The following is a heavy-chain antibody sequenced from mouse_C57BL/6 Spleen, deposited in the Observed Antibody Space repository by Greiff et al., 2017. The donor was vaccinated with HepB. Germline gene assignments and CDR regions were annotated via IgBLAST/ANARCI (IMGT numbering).Heavy chain of an antibody. CDR1: GYSFTDYN. V-gene: IGHV1-39*01. CDR3: ARSKTAQAKDAMDY. Sequence: VHVKQSGPELVKPGASVKISCKASGYSFTDYNMNWVKQSNGKSLEWIGVINPNYGTTSYNQKFKGKATLTVDQSSSTAYMQLNSLTSEDSAVYYCARSKTAQAKDAMDYWGQGTSVTVSS. D-gene: IGHD3-2*02. J-gene: IGHJ4*01. CDR2: INPNYGTT.